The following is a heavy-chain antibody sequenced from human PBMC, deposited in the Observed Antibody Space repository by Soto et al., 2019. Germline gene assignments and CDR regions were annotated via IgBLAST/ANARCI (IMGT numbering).Heavy chain of an antibody. D-gene: IGHD6-19*01. CDR1: GGSISSGGYS. CDR2: IYHSGST. V-gene: IGHV4-30-2*01. J-gene: IGHJ4*02. CDR3: ARAGGLGAVAADY. Sequence: PSETLSLTCAVSGGSISSGGYSWSWIRQPPGKGLEWIGYIYHSGSTYYNPSLKSRVTISVDRSKNQFSLKLSSVTAADTAVYCARAGGLGAVAADYWGQGTLVTVSS.